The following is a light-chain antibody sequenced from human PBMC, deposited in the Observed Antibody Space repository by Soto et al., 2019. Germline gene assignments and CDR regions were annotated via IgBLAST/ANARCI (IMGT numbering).Light chain of an antibody. Sequence: DIVMTQYPASLSLSPGERATLSCRASQSVRSSHLAWYQQMPGQAPRLLIYGTSNRATGIPDRFSGSGSGTDFTLTISRLEPEDFAVDYCQQYGSSGTFGQGTKV. CDR1: QSVRSSH. CDR3: QQYGSSGT. J-gene: IGKJ1*01. CDR2: GTS. V-gene: IGKV3-20*01.